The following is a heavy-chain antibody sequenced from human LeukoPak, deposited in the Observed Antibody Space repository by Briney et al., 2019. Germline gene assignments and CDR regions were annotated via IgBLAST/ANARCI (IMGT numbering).Heavy chain of an antibody. D-gene: IGHD3-3*01. CDR3: ANDCWSGYYSDWFDP. CDR1: GFTFSSYA. V-gene: IGHV3-23*01. J-gene: IGHJ5*02. CDR2: ISGSGGST. Sequence: PGGSLRLSCAASGFTFSSYAMSWVRQAPGKGLEWVSAISGSGGSTYYADSAKGRFTISRDNSKNTLYLQMNSLRAEDTAVYYCANDCWSGYYSDWFDPWGQGTLVTVSS.